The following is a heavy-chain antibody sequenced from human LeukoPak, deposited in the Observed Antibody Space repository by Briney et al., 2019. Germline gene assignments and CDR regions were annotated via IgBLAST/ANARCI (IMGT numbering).Heavy chain of an antibody. V-gene: IGHV4-34*01. CDR2: INHSGGT. CDR3: ARHPYYYDSSGYSFDY. Sequence: SETLSLTCDVYGGSFSTYYWSWIRQPPGKGLEWIGEINHSGGTSYNPSLKSRVTISVDTSKNQFSLELSSVTVADTAVYYCARHPYYYDSSGYSFDYWGQGTLVTVSS. D-gene: IGHD3-22*01. J-gene: IGHJ4*02. CDR1: GGSFSTYY.